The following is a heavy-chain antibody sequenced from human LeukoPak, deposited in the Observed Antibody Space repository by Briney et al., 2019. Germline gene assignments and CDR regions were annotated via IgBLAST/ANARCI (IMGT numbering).Heavy chain of an antibody. J-gene: IGHJ4*02. D-gene: IGHD5-18*01. V-gene: IGHV3-7*01. CDR1: GFTFSSYW. CDR3: ARRYSYGYFDC. Sequence: GGSLRLPCVASGFTFSSYWMSWVRQAPGKGLEWVANIKHDGADKYFVDSVKGRFTISRDNVKNSLFLQMNSLRAEDTAMYYCARRYSYGYFDCWGQGTLVTVSS. CDR2: IKHDGADK.